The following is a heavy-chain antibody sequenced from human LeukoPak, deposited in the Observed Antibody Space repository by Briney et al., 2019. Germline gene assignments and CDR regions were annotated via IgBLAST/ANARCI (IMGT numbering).Heavy chain of an antibody. CDR2: INPNSGGT. J-gene: IGHJ4*02. Sequence: ASVKVSCKASGYTFTVYYMHWVRQAPGQGLEWMAWINPNSGGTNYAQRFQGRVTMTRDTSINTAYMELSSLRSDDAAVYYCAVKMGYCSSSRCLTGFDYWGQGTLVTVSS. D-gene: IGHD2-2*01. CDR3: AVKMGYCSSSRCLTGFDY. V-gene: IGHV1-2*02. CDR1: GYTFTVYY.